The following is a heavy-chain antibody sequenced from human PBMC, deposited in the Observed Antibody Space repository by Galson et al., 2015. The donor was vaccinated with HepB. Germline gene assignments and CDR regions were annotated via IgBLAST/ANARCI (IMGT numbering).Heavy chain of an antibody. D-gene: IGHD6-13*01. V-gene: IGHV3-74*01. J-gene: IGHJ4*02. CDR2: ISSDGSSI. CDR3: TRLGDLSGYSSK. Sequence: HWVRQAPGKGPVWVSRISSDGSSISYADSVKGRFTTSRDNAKNTLYLQMNSLKTEDTAVYYCTRLGDLSGYSSKWGQGTLVTVSS.